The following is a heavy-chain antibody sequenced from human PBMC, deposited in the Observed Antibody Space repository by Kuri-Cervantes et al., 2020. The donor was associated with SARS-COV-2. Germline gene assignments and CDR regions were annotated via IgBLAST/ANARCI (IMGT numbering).Heavy chain of an antibody. CDR3: ARDERGYSSNWFDP. CDR1: GYTFTGYY. V-gene: IGHV1-2*04. D-gene: IGHD6-13*01. CDR2: INPNSGGT. J-gene: IGHJ5*02. Sequence: ASVKVSCKASGYTFTGYYMHWVRQAPGQGLEWRGWINPNSGGTNYAQKFQGWVTMTRDTSISTAYMELSRLRSDDTAVYYCARDERGYSSNWFDPWGQGTLVTVSS.